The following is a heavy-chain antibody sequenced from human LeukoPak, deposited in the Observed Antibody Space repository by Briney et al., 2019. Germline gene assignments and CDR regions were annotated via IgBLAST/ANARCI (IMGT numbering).Heavy chain of an antibody. CDR1: GFVFSNYG. D-gene: IGHD3-22*01. V-gene: IGHV3-30*02. Sequence: GGSLRLSCQTSGFVFSNYGMHWVRQAPGKGLEWVAFVRYDGSNEYYADSVKGRFTISRDNSRNTLYLRMNSRRAEDTGVYSCAKDSNSGYVSVGPDYWGLGTLVTVSS. CDR3: AKDSNSGYVSVGPDY. CDR2: VRYDGSNE. J-gene: IGHJ4*02.